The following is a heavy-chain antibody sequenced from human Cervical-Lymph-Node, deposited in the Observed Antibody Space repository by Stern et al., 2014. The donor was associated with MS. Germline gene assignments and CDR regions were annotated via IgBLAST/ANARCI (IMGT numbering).Heavy chain of an antibody. Sequence: MQLVESGGGSVKPGGSLRLSCAVSGFTFSDYNMHWIRQAPRKRLEWISYISNTGKTIYYTDSVKGRFTIYRANAKHSLYLQMNSLRVEDTAVYYCVRASDPLFEYWGQGTLVTVSS. CDR1: GFTFSDYN. V-gene: IGHV3-11*01. CDR2: ISNTGKTI. CDR3: VRASDPLFEY. D-gene: IGHD2-21*02. J-gene: IGHJ4*02.